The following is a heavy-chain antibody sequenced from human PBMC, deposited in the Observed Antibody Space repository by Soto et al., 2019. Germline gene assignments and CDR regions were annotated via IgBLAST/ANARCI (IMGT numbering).Heavy chain of an antibody. J-gene: IGHJ4*02. Sequence: EVQLLESGGGLVQPGGSLRLSCAATGFTFSNYAMSWVRQAPGKGLEWVSSPGGSGSSTYYADSVKGRFTISRDNSKNTLYLQMNSLRAEDTAVYYCAKDVVGIAGRRGGFDYWGQGALVTVSS. V-gene: IGHV3-23*01. CDR3: AKDVVGIAGRRGGFDY. D-gene: IGHD6-6*01. CDR1: GFTFSNYA. CDR2: PGGSGSST.